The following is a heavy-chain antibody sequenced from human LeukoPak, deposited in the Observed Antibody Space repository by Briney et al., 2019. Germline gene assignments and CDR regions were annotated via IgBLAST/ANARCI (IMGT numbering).Heavy chain of an antibody. CDR2: INGDGSST. CDR1: GFTFSRYW. J-gene: IGHJ3*02. V-gene: IGHV3-74*01. Sequence: QPGGSLRLSCAASGFTFSRYWMHWVRQAPGKGLVWVSRINGDGSSTTYADSVKGRFTISRDNAKNTLYLQMKSLRVEDTAVYYCARSEMATISGAFDIWGQGTMVTVSS. D-gene: IGHD5-24*01. CDR3: ARSEMATISGAFDI.